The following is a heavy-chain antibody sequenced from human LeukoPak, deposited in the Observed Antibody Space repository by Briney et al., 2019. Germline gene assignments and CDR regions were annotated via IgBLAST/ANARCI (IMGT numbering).Heavy chain of an antibody. CDR3: AREAAGIAVAGWWFDP. CDR1: GGSFSGYY. J-gene: IGHJ5*02. CDR2: IYTSGST. D-gene: IGHD6-19*01. Sequence: SETLSLTCAVYGGSFSGYYWSWIRQPAGKGLEWIGRIYTSGSTNYNPSLKSRVTISVDTSKNQFSLKLSSVTAADTAVYYCAREAAGIAVAGWWFDPWGQGTLVTVSS. V-gene: IGHV4-4*07.